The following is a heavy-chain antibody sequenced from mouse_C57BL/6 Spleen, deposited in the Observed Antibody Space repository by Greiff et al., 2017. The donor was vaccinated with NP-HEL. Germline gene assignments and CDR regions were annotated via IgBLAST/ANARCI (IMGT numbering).Heavy chain of an antibody. Sequence: QVTLKESGPGILQSSQTLSLTCSFSGFSLSTSGMGVSWIRQPSGKGLEWLAHIYWDDDKRYNPSLKSRLTISKDTSRNQVFLKITSVDTADTATYYCARRSPRYWYFDVWGTGTTVTVSS. CDR3: ARRSPRYWYFDV. CDR1: GFSLSTSGMG. V-gene: IGHV8-12*01. CDR2: IYWDDDK. J-gene: IGHJ1*03.